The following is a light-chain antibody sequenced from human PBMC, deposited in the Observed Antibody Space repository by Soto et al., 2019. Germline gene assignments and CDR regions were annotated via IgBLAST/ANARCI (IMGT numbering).Light chain of an antibody. J-gene: IGKJ4*01. CDR1: QSVLYSSNNMNY. CDR3: QQYYSIPLT. V-gene: IGKV4-1*01. CDR2: WAS. Sequence: DFVMTQSPDSLAVSLGETATITCKSSQSVLYSSNNMNYLSWYQQKPGQPPKLLIYWASTRKSVVPDRNSGSGSEPDFTLTISSLQAEDVAVYYCQQYYSIPLTYGGGTKVEIK.